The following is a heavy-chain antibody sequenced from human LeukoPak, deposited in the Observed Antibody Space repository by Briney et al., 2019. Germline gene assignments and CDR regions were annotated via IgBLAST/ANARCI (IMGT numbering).Heavy chain of an antibody. D-gene: IGHD2-8*01. CDR2: IYQSGTT. V-gene: IGHV4-4*02. CDR1: GGSISRRNW. CDR3: ANLGYCGNDDCYSTS. J-gene: IGHJ5*02. Sequence: SGTLSLTCAVSGGSISRRNWWSWVRQTPGKGLEWIGEIYQSGTTNYNPSLKSRVTISVDTSKTQFSLELTSVTAADSAVYYCANLGYCGNDDCYSTSWGQGILVTVSS.